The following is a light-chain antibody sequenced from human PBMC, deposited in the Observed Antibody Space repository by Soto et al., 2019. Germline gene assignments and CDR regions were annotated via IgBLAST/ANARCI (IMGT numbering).Light chain of an antibody. J-gene: IGKJ1*01. CDR3: QQYGSSPT. CDR1: QSVSSSY. Sequence: EILLTQSPGTLSLSPGERATLSCRASQSVSSSYLAWYQQKPGQAPRLLIYGASSRATGIPDRFSGSGSGTEFTLTISRLEPEDSAVYYCQQYGSSPTFGHGTKVDIK. V-gene: IGKV3-20*01. CDR2: GAS.